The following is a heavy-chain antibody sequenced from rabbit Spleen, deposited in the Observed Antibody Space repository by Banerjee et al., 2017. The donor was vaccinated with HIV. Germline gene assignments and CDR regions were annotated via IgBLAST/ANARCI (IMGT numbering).Heavy chain of an antibody. CDR1: GFSFSRGYD. CDR2: IYTGNGHI. V-gene: IGHV1S40*01. CDR3: LRDTGSYDYIDVYFNF. J-gene: IGHJ4*01. Sequence: LVESGGGLVKPGASLTLTCKASGFSFSRGYDMCWVRQAPGKGLEWIACIYTGNGHIHYALCAKGRFSISITETTTVTLQMTGLTVADTATYFCLRDTGSYDYIDVYFNFWGPGTLVTVS. D-gene: IGHD1-1*01.